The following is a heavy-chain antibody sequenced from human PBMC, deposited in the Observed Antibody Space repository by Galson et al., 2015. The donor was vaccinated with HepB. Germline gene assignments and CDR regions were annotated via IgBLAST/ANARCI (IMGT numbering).Heavy chain of an antibody. CDR3: ARSPTRYSGYDSTHAFDT. CDR1: GYSFTSYW. V-gene: IGHV5-51*01. CDR2: IYPGDSDT. J-gene: IGHJ3*02. D-gene: IGHD5-12*01. Sequence: QSGAEVKKPGESLKISCKGSGYSFTSYWIGWVRQMPGKGLEWMGIIYPGDSDTRYSPSFQGQVTISADKSISTAYLQWSSLKASDTAMYYCARSPTRYSGYDSTHAFDTWGQGTMVTVSS.